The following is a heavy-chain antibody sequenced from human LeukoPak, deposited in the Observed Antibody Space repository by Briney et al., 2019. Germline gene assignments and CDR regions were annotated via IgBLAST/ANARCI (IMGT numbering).Heavy chain of an antibody. J-gene: IGHJ5*02. D-gene: IGHD6-6*01. Sequence: PGGSLRLSCAASGFTFNGYAMHWVRHAPGKGLEWVSGISWNSGRIGYADSVKGRFTISRDNAKNTLFLQMSSLRVEDTALYYCVRAGGASSYMSFDPWGQGNLVTVSS. CDR1: GFTFNGYA. V-gene: IGHV3-9*01. CDR2: ISWNSGRI. CDR3: VRAGGASSYMSFDP.